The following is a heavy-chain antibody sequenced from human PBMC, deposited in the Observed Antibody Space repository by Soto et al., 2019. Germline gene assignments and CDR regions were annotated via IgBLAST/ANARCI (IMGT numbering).Heavy chain of an antibody. CDR1: GFTFSNYA. V-gene: IGHV3-23*01. Sequence: PGGSLRLSCAASGFTFSNYAMSWVRQAPGRGLEWVLGLSGSGGSAYYADSVKGRFTISRDNFKNTLYLQMKSLRVEDTAIYYCAKEGNAHPFYDAMDAWGQGTTVTVSS. D-gene: IGHD2-2*01. CDR2: LSGSGGSA. J-gene: IGHJ6*02. CDR3: AKEGNAHPFYDAMDA.